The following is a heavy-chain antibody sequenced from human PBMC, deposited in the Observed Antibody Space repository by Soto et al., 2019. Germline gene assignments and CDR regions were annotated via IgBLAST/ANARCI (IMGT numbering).Heavy chain of an antibody. CDR3: ARQPAHVYEASPKLFDP. J-gene: IGHJ5*02. Sequence: EVLLVESGGGLVQPGGSLRLSCTASGFTFSSYEMNWVRQAPGKGLEWISYISTSGRTIFDAGSVKGRFTISRDNTRNTLFLQMDSLRPEDTAVYYCARQPAHVYEASPKLFDPWGQGTLVIVSS. CDR2: ISTSGRTI. CDR1: GFTFSSYE. D-gene: IGHD3-16*01. V-gene: IGHV3-48*03.